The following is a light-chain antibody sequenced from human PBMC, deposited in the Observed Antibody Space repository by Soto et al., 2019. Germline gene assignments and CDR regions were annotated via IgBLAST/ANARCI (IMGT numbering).Light chain of an antibody. V-gene: IGLV2-14*03. J-gene: IGLJ2*01. Sequence: QSALTQPASVSGSPGQSITISCTRTTRDIGGNNYVSWYQQHPGKAPKLMIYDVTNRPSGVSNRFSGPKSGNTASLTISGLQAEDEADYYCSSYTTSSTLFGGGTKLTVL. CDR1: TRDIGGNNY. CDR3: SSYTTSSTL. CDR2: DVT.